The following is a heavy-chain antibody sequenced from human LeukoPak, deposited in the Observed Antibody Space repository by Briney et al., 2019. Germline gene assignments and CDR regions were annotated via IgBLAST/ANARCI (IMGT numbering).Heavy chain of an antibody. CDR3: VRDQTDDYGDY. CDR1: GFTFSSYW. Sequence: GGSLRLSCAASGFTFSSYWMHWVRQAPGKGLMWVSRINTDGSSTNYADSVKGRFTISRDNAKDTLSLQMNSLRAEDTAVYYCVRDQTDDYGDYWGQGALVTVSS. V-gene: IGHV3-74*01. J-gene: IGHJ4*02. CDR2: INTDGSST.